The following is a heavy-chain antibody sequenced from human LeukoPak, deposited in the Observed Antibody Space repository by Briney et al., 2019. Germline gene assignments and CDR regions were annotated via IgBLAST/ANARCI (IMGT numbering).Heavy chain of an antibody. CDR2: IYYSGST. J-gene: IGHJ5*02. Sequence: SETLSLTCTVSGGSISSSSYYWGWIRQPPGKGLEWIGSIYYSGSTYYNPSLKSRVTISVDTSKNQFSLKLSSVTAPDTAVYYCARLRDWFDPWGQGTLVTVSS. CDR1: GGSISSSSYY. V-gene: IGHV4-39*01. CDR3: ARLRDWFDP.